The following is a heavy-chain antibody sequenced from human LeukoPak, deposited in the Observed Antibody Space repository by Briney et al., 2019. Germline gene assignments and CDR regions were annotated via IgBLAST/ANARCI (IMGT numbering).Heavy chain of an antibody. J-gene: IGHJ6*02. CDR3: ARGYSSSWMGDYYYYGMDV. Sequence: ASVKVSCKASGYTFTSYAMHWVRQAPGQRLEWMGWINAGNGNTKYSQKFQGRVTITRDTSASTAYMELSSLRSEDTAVYYCARGYSSSWMGDYYYYGMDVWGQGTTVTVSS. V-gene: IGHV1-3*01. CDR1: GYTFTSYA. CDR2: INAGNGNT. D-gene: IGHD6-13*01.